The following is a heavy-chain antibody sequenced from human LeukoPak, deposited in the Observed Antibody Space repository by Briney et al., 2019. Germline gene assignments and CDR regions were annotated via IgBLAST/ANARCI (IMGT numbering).Heavy chain of an antibody. CDR1: GYTFIAKY. D-gene: IGHD5-12*01. Sequence: GASVKVSCKASGYTFIAKYMHWVRQAPGQGLEWMGWINPNSGGTNYAPEFQGRVIMTRDTSISTAYMETRRLRSDDTAVYYCAITSWATLNAFDIWGQGTVVTVSP. CDR2: INPNSGGT. J-gene: IGHJ3*02. CDR3: AITSWATLNAFDI. V-gene: IGHV1-2*02.